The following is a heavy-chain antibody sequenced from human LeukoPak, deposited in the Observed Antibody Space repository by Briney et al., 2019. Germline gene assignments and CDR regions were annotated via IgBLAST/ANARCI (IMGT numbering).Heavy chain of an antibody. CDR2: IHYSGTT. CDR1: GGSISSSNYY. V-gene: IGHV4-39*07. Sequence: SETLSLTCTVSGGSISSSNYYWGWIRQPPGKGLEWIASIHYSGTTYYNPSLKSRVTILVDTSKNQFSLKLSSVTAADTAVYFCARDWGVGGRPGYMDVWGKGTTVTVSS. D-gene: IGHD6-6*01. J-gene: IGHJ6*03. CDR3: ARDWGVGGRPGYMDV.